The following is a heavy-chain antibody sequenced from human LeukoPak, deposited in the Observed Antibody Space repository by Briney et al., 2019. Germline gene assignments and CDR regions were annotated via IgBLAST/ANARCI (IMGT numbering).Heavy chain of an antibody. D-gene: IGHD3-22*01. CDR1: GFSLSTHGMR. CDR3: ARKSSGYYFDY. Sequence: SGPTLVNPTQTLTLTCTFSGFSLSTHGMRVSWIRRPPGKALEWLARIDWDDEKFYSTSLKTRLTISKDTSKNQVVLTMTNMDPVDTATYYCARKSSGYYFDYWGQGTLVTVSS. V-gene: IGHV2-70*04. J-gene: IGHJ4*02. CDR2: IDWDDEK.